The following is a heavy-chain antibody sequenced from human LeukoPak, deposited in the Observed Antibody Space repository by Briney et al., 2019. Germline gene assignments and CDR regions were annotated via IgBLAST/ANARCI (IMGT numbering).Heavy chain of an antibody. J-gene: IGHJ4*02. CDR1: GGTFSSYA. Sequence: GASVKVSCKASGGTFSSYAISWVRQAPGQGLEWMGRIIPILGIANYAQKFQGRVTITADKSTSTAYMELSSLRSEDTAVYYCARGSGSNSEHYWGQGTLVTVSS. D-gene: IGHD4-23*01. CDR2: IIPILGIA. CDR3: ARGSGSNSEHY. V-gene: IGHV1-69*04.